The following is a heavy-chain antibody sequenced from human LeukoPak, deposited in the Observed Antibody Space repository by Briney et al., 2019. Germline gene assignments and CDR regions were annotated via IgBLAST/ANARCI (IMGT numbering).Heavy chain of an antibody. V-gene: IGHV3-23*01. CDR1: GFTFSSYA. J-gene: IGHJ4*02. Sequence: PGGSLRLSCAASGFTFSSYAMSWVRQAPGKGLEWFSAISGSGGSTYYADSVKGRSTISRDNSKNTLYLQMNSLRAEDTAVYYCAKGTPADTSYDYWGQGTLVTVSS. CDR2: ISGSGGST. CDR3: AKGTPADTSYDY.